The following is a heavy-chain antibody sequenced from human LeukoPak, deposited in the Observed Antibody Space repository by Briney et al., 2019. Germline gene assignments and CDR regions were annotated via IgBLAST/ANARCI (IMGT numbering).Heavy chain of an antibody. Sequence: PGGSLRLSCAASGFSFSSYSMNWVRQAPGKGLEWVSYISSSSTTIYYADSVEGRFTISRDNAKNSLYVQMNSLRAEDTAVYYCARDRSPPLTYPDTFDIWGQGTMVTVSS. D-gene: IGHD3-10*01. V-gene: IGHV3-48*01. CDR1: GFSFSSYS. CDR3: ARDRSPPLTYPDTFDI. J-gene: IGHJ3*02. CDR2: ISSSSTTI.